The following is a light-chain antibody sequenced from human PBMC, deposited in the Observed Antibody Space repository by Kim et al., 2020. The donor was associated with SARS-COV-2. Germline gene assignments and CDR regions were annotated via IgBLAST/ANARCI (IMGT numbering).Light chain of an antibody. CDR3: QQYYSYSWT. Sequence: STGDRVTITCRASQGISSYLAWYQQKPGKAPKLLIYAASTLQSGVPSRFSGSGSGTDFTLTISCLQSEDFATYYCQQYYSYSWTFGQGTKVDIK. J-gene: IGKJ1*01. CDR2: AAS. V-gene: IGKV1-8*01. CDR1: QGISSY.